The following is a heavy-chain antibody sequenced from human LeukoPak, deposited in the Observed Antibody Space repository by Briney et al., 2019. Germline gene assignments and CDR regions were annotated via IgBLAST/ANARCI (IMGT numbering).Heavy chain of an antibody. CDR1: GGAISSYY. CDR2: IYYSGSS. CDR3: ARAQKKYYYDSSGYHSRDYFDY. J-gene: IGHJ4*02. Sequence: SETLSLTCIVSGGAISSYYWNWIRQPPGKGLEWIGHIYYSGSSNYNPSLKSRVTISVDTSKNQFSLKLSSVTAADTAVYYCARAQKKYYYDSSGYHSRDYFDYWGQGTLVTVSS. D-gene: IGHD3-22*01. V-gene: IGHV4-59*01.